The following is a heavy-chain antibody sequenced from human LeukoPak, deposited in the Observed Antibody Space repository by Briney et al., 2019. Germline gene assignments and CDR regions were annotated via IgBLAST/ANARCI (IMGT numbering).Heavy chain of an antibody. D-gene: IGHD6-13*01. CDR1: GGSISSYY. Sequence: SETLSLTCTVSGGSISSYYWSWIRQPPGKGLEWIGSIYYSGSTYYNPSLKSRVTISVDRSKNQFSLKVSSVTAADTAVYYCARDLYSSRTNDAFVIWGQGTMVTVSS. CDR2: IYYSGST. J-gene: IGHJ3*02. CDR3: ARDLYSSRTNDAFVI. V-gene: IGHV4-39*07.